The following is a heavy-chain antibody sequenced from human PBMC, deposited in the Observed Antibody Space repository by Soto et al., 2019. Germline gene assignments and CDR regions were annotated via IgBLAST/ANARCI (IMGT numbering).Heavy chain of an antibody. J-gene: IGHJ6*02. V-gene: IGHV3-30-3*01. CDR3: ARDIVLLWFGELLPGTIYYGMDV. CDR1: GFTFSSYA. D-gene: IGHD3-10*01. Sequence: GGSLRLSCAASGFTFSSYAMHWVRQAPGKGLEWVAVISYDGSNKYYADSVKGRFTISRDNSKNTLYLQMNSLRAEDTAVYYCARDIVLLWFGELLPGTIYYGMDVWGQGTTVTVS. CDR2: ISYDGSNK.